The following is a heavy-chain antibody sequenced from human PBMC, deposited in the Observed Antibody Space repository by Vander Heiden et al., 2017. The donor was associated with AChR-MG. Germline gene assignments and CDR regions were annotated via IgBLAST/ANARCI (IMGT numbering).Heavy chain of an antibody. CDR1: GGSFSGYY. CDR3: ARDPMIVVVPYRRLNWFDP. J-gene: IGHJ5*02. D-gene: IGHD2-2*01. V-gene: IGHV4-34*01. CDR2: INHSGST. Sequence: QVQLQQWGAGLLKPSETLSLTCAVYGGSFSGYYWSWIRQPPGKGLEWIGEINHSGSTNYNPSLKSRVTISVDTSKNQFSLKLSSVTAADTAVYYCARDPMIVVVPYRRLNWFDPWGQGTLVTVSS.